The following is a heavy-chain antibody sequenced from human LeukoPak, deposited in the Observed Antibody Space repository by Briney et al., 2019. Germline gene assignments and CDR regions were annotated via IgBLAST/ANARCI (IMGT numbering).Heavy chain of an antibody. J-gene: IGHJ4*02. V-gene: IGHV3-23*01. CDR1: EITLSNYG. Sequence: PGGSLRLSCAVSEITLSNYGMSWVRLAPDKGLEWVAGISGSGGGTHYADSVKGRFTISRDNSKNTLYLQLNTLRAEDTAVYFCAKRGVVIRVFLVGFHKEAYYFDSWGQGALVTVSS. D-gene: IGHD3-10*01. CDR3: AKRGVVIRVFLVGFHKEAYYFDS. CDR2: ISGSGGGT.